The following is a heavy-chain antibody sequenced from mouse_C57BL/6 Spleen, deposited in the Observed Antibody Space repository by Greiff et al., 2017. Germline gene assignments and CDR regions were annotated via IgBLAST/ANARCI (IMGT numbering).Heavy chain of an antibody. Sequence: VKLQQPGAELVKPGASVKISCKASGYPFNSYWITWVKQRPGTGLEWIGNICPGSGWTDYNEKFKGKATMTGDQSSSTAYMELRSLTSEDSAVYYCARSGRDWSFDVWGKGTTVTVSS. D-gene: IGHD1-1*01. J-gene: IGHJ1*03. V-gene: IGHV1-55*01. CDR2: ICPGSGWT. CDR3: ARSGRDWSFDV. CDR1: GYPFNSYW.